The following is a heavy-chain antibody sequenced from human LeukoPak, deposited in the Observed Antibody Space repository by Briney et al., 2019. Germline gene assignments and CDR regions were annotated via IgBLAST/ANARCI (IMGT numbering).Heavy chain of an antibody. CDR1: GYTFTSYA. CDR2: INTNTGNP. J-gene: IGHJ2*01. V-gene: IGHV7-4-1*02. Sequence: ASVKVSCTASGYTFTSYAMNWVRQAPGQGLEWMGWINTNTGNPTYAQGFTGRFVFSLDTSVSTAYLQISSLKAEDTAVYYCARDFPARDWFFDLWGRDTLVTVSS. CDR3: ARDFPARDWFFDL.